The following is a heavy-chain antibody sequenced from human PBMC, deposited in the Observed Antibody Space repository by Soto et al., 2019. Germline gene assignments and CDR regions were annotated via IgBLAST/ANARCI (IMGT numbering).Heavy chain of an antibody. CDR1: GYSFTSYW. Sequence: GESLKISCKGSGYSFTSYWIGWVRQMPGKGLEWMGIIYPGDSDTRYSPSFQGQVTISADKSISTAYLQWSSLKASDTAMYYCAVNDCSGGSCYYGPFDIWGQGTMVTVSS. CDR2: IYPGDSDT. D-gene: IGHD2-15*01. J-gene: IGHJ3*02. CDR3: AVNDCSGGSCYYGPFDI. V-gene: IGHV5-51*01.